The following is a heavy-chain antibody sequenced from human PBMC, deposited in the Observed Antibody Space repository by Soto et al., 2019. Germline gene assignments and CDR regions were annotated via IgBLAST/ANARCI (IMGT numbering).Heavy chain of an antibody. D-gene: IGHD3-10*01. Sequence: NPSETLSLTCTVSGGSISSGGYYWSWIRQHPGKGLEWIGYIYYSGSTYYNPSLKSRVTISVDTSKNQFSLKLSSVTAADTAVYYCARGYGSGSPDAFDIWGQGTMVTVSS. CDR3: ARGYGSGSPDAFDI. CDR1: GGSISSGGYY. CDR2: IYYSGST. J-gene: IGHJ3*02. V-gene: IGHV4-31*03.